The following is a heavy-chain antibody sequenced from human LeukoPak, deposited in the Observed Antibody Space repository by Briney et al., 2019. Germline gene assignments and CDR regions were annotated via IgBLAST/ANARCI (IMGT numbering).Heavy chain of an antibody. CDR2: IKQDGSEK. CDR1: GFTFSSSW. D-gene: IGHD2-2*01. J-gene: IGHJ4*02. Sequence: RGSLRLSCAASGFTFSSSWMSWVRQAPGKGLEWVAIIKQDGSEKYYVDSVKGRFTISRDNAKNTLYLQMNSLRAEDTAVYYCGGCSSTSCYFLDYWGQGTLVTVSS. V-gene: IGHV3-7*05. CDR3: GGCSSTSCYFLDY.